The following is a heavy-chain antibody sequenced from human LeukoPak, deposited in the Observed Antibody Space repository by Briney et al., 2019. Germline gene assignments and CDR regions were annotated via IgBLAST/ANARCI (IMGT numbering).Heavy chain of an antibody. V-gene: IGHV3-7*01. CDR3: AYLVGAIRRVDY. CDR1: GFTVSSNY. Sequence: GGSLRLSCAASGFTVSSNYMSWVRQAPGKGREWVANIKQDGSEKYYVDSVKGRFTISRDNAKNSLYLQMNSLRAEDTAVYYCAYLVGAIRRVDYWGQGTLVTVSS. D-gene: IGHD1-26*01. J-gene: IGHJ4*02. CDR2: IKQDGSEK.